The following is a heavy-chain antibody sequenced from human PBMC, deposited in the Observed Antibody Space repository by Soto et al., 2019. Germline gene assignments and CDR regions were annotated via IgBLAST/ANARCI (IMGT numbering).Heavy chain of an antibody. CDR3: VRAYSSSSATTDAFHX. Sequence: TRSLPCTVSGGSISSVGYYWSWIRQHPGKGLEWIGYVYYSGSTYYDPSLKSRVTISVGASKNQFSLKLSSVTAADTAVYCCVRAYSSSSATTDAFHXWGQGTMDTV. D-gene: IGHD6-6*01. J-gene: IGHJ3*02. CDR1: GGSISSVGYY. CDR2: VYYSGST. V-gene: IGHV4-31*03.